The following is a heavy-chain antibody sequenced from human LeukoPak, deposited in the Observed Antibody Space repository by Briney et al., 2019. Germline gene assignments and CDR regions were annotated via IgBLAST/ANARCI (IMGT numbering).Heavy chain of an antibody. V-gene: IGHV4-39*01. J-gene: IGHJ4*02. CDR3: ARLDSIFFY. CDR1: GGSNSSSSYY. CDR2: IYCSERY. D-gene: IGHD3-3*01. Sequence: SETLSLLCTVSGGSNSSSSYYWGWIRQPPGEGLEWVGSIYCSERYYYNPALKSLVTISVDTYKTLFFLKLSFVTAADAAEYYSARLDSIFFYCCQRTMVTVAS.